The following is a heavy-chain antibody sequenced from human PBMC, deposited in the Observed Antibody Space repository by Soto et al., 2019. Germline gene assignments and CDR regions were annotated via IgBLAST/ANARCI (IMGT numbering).Heavy chain of an antibody. CDR2: LSSNGVGT. D-gene: IGHD6-6*01. CDR1: GFTLSGYA. V-gene: IGHV3-64*01. Sequence: VQLAESGGGLAQPGGSLRLSCAASGFTLSGYAMDWVRQAPGKGLEYVSGLSSNGVGTYYANSVQGRFTICRDNSNNTVYLQMGSLRPEDMSVYYCARRARPDFYYMDVWGKGTTVTVSS. J-gene: IGHJ6*03. CDR3: ARRARPDFYYMDV.